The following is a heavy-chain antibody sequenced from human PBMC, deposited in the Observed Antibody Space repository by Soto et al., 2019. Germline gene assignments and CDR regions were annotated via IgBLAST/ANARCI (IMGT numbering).Heavy chain of an antibody. CDR3: ARAAAALLGMDV. Sequence: VQLVESGGGVVQPGRSLRLSCAASGFTFSSYAMHWVRQAPGKGLEWVAVISYDGSNKYYADSVKGRFTISRDNSKNTLYLQMNSLRAEDTAVYYCARAAAALLGMDVWGQGTTVSVSS. CDR2: ISYDGSNK. J-gene: IGHJ6*02. CDR1: GFTFSSYA. V-gene: IGHV3-30-3*01. D-gene: IGHD6-13*01.